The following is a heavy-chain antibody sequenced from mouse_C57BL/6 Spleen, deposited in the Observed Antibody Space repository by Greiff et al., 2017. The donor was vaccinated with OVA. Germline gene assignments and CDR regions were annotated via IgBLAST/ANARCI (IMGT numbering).Heavy chain of an antibody. Sequence: EVKLMESGAELVKPGASVKLSCTASGFNIKDYYMHWVKQRTEQGLEWIGRIDPEDGETKYAPKFQGKATITADTSSNTAYLQLSSLTSEDTAVYYCARLRRREYYFDYWGQGTTLTVSS. V-gene: IGHV14-2*01. D-gene: IGHD2-4*01. J-gene: IGHJ2*01. CDR1: GFNIKDYY. CDR2: IDPEDGET. CDR3: ARLRRREYYFDY.